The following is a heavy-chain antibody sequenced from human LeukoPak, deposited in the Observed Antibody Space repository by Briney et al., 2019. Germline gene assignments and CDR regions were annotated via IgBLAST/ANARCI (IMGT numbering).Heavy chain of an antibody. CDR1: GFTFSNYG. J-gene: IGHJ4*02. V-gene: IGHV3-33*01. Sequence: GGSLRLSCAASGFTFSNYGMHWVCRAPGKGLDWVAVIWNDGRNKYYADSVKGRFTISRDNSKNTLYLQMNSLRAEDTSVYYCASGSGRSPPDFDYWGQGTLVTVSS. D-gene: IGHD3-10*01. CDR2: IWNDGRNK. CDR3: ASGSGRSPPDFDY.